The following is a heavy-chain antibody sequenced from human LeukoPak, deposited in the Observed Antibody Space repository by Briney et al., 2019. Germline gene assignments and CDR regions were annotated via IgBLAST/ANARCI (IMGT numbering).Heavy chain of an antibody. Sequence: GWSLRLSCVASGFIFRSHWLSWVRQAPGKGLEWVANMNQDGSGKYYVDSVKGRFIISRDNAKNSLYLQMYSLRAEDTAVYYCARDPVYSYGKGPNYYYYMDVWGKGTTVTVSS. J-gene: IGHJ6*03. CDR3: ARDPVYSYGKGPNYYYYMDV. CDR2: MNQDGSGK. V-gene: IGHV3-7*01. CDR1: GFIFRSHW. D-gene: IGHD5-18*01.